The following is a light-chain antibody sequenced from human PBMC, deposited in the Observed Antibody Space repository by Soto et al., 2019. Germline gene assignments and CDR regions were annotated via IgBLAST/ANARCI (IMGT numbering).Light chain of an antibody. CDR3: ASWDSSLTAGL. CDR1: SSNIGNNY. J-gene: IGLJ2*01. Sequence: QSVLTQPPSVSAAPGQKVTISCSGSSSNIGNNYVSWYQQLPGTAPKLLIYDNNKRPSGIPDRFSGSKSGTSATLGITGLQTEDEADYYCASWDSSLTAGLFGGGTKLTVL. CDR2: DNN. V-gene: IGLV1-51*01.